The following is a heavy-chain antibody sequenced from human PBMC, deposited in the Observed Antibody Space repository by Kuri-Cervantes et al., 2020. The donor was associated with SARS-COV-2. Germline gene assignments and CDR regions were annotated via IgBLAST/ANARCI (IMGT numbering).Heavy chain of an antibody. Sequence: LSLTCAASGFTFSSYAMHWVRQAPGKGLEWVAVISYDGSNKYYADSVKGRFTISRDNAKNSLYLQMNSLRAEDTAVYYCASPPEYDSSGSPFDYWGQGTLGTVSS. D-gene: IGHD3-22*01. CDR3: ASPPEYDSSGSPFDY. V-gene: IGHV3-30-3*01. J-gene: IGHJ4*02. CDR1: GFTFSSYA. CDR2: ISYDGSNK.